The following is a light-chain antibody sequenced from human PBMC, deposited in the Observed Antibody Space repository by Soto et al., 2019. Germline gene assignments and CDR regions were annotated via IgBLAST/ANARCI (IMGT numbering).Light chain of an antibody. CDR3: SSYTSSSTLLYV. Sequence: QSALTQPASVSGSPGQSITICCTGTSSDVGGYNYVSWYQQHPGKAPKLMIYDVSNRPSGVSNRFSGSKSGNTASLTISGLQAEDEADYYCSSYTSSSTLLYVFGNGTKVTVL. CDR1: SSDVGGYNY. V-gene: IGLV2-14*01. J-gene: IGLJ1*01. CDR2: DVS.